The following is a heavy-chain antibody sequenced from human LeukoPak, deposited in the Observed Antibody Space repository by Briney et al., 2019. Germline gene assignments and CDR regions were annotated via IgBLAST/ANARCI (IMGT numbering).Heavy chain of an antibody. Sequence: AASVKVSCKASGGTFSSYAISWVRQAPGQGLEWMGLISPYNGNTNYAQKLQGRVTMTTDTSTSTAYMELRSLRSDDTAVYYCASCHCTNGVCYGECEYFQHWGQGALVTVSS. CDR2: ISPYNGNT. V-gene: IGHV1-18*01. J-gene: IGHJ1*01. CDR3: ASCHCTNGVCYGECEYFQH. CDR1: GGTFSSYA. D-gene: IGHD2-8*01.